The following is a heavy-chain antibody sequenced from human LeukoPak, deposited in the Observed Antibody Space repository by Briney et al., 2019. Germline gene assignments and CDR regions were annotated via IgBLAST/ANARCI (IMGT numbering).Heavy chain of an antibody. D-gene: IGHD3-22*01. CDR3: ARDSGYFYFDY. CDR1: GYTFXSYV. Sequence: VKVSCKASGYTFXSYVVHWVXXAPGQRLEWMGWINAGNGNTKYSQKFQGRVTITRDTSASTAYMELSSLRSEDTAVFYCARDSGYFYFDYWGQGTLVTVSS. CDR2: INAGNGNT. V-gene: IGHV1-3*01. J-gene: IGHJ4*02.